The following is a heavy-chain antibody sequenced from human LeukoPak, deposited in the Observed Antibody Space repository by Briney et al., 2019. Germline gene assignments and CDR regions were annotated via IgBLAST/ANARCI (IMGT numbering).Heavy chain of an antibody. V-gene: IGHV4-39*07. CDR1: GGSISSRTYY. J-gene: IGHJ6*03. CDR2: VYYSGTT. Sequence: SETLSLTCTVSGGSISSRTYYWGWIRQPPGKGLEWIGTVYYSGTTYYNPSLKSRVTISLDTSKNQFSLKLSSVTAADTAIYYCARDFSSSSTVYYYYYMDVWGKGTTVTVSS. CDR3: ARDFSSSSTVYYYYYMDV. D-gene: IGHD6-6*01.